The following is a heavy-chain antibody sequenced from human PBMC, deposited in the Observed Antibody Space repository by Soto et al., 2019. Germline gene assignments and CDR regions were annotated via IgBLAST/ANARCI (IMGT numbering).Heavy chain of an antibody. CDR1: GYTFTVYY. V-gene: IGHV1-2*02. J-gene: IGHJ3*02. D-gene: IGHD1-26*01. Sequence: GASVKVSCKASGYTFTVYYMHGVLQSPLQGLEWMGWINPNSGGTNYAQKFQGRVTMTRDTSISTAYMELSRLRSDDTAVYYCARVRSGSSRSSAFDIWGQGTMVTVSS. CDR3: ARVRSGSSRSSAFDI. CDR2: INPNSGGT.